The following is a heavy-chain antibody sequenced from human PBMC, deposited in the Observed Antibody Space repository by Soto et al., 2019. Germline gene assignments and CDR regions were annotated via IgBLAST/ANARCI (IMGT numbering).Heavy chain of an antibody. J-gene: IGHJ5*02. CDR2: INHSGST. CDR1: GGSFSGYY. D-gene: IGHD2-15*01. V-gene: IGHV4-34*01. CDR3: ARSPSYCSGGSCYSGWFDP. Sequence: SETLSLTCAVYGGSFSGYYWSWIRQPPGKGLEWIGEINHSGSTNYNPSLKSRVTISVDTSKNQFSLKLSSVTAADTAVYYCARSPSYCSGGSCYSGWFDPWGQGTLVTVSS.